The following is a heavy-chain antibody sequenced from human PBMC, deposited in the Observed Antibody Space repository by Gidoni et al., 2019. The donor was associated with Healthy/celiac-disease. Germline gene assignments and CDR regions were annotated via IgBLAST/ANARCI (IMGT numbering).Heavy chain of an antibody. CDR3: ARGDVAYGGYSGNWYFDL. CDR1: GYTFTRYD. V-gene: IGHV1-8*01. Sequence: QVQLVQSGAEVQKPGASVKVSCKASGYTFTRYDINWVRQATGQGLEWMGWMNPNSGNTGYAQRFQGRVTMTRNTSISTAYMELSSLRSEDTAVYYCARGDVAYGGYSGNWYFDLWGRGTLVTVSS. CDR2: MNPNSGNT. D-gene: IGHD4-17*01. J-gene: IGHJ2*01.